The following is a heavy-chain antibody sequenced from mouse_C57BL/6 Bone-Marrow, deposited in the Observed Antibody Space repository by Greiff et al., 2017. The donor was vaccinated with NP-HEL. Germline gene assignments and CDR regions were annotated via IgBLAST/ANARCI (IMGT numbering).Heavy chain of an antibody. D-gene: IGHD4-1*02. V-gene: IGHV1-22*01. CDR2: INPNNGGT. J-gene: IGHJ2*01. Sequence: EVQLQQSGPELVKPGASVKMSCKASGYTFTDYNMHWVKQSHGKSLEWIGYINPNNGGTSYNQKSKGKATLTVNKSSSTAYMELRSLTSEDSAVYYCARRGLQLGLYYFDYWGQGTTLTVSS. CDR3: ARRGLQLGLYYFDY. CDR1: GYTFTDYN.